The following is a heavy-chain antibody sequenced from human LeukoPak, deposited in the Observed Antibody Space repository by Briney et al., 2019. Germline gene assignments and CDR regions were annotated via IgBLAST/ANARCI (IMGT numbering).Heavy chain of an antibody. J-gene: IGHJ5*02. CDR1: GGSISSGDYY. D-gene: IGHD6-6*01. Sequence: LSLTCTVSGGSISSGDYYWSWIRQPPGKGLEWVSSISSSSSYIYYAESVKGRFTISRDNAKNSLYLQMNSLRAEDTAVYYCARAPDYIAARPRFNWIDPWGQGTLVTVSS. CDR2: ISSSSSYI. CDR3: ARAPDYIAARPRFNWIDP. V-gene: IGHV3-11*06.